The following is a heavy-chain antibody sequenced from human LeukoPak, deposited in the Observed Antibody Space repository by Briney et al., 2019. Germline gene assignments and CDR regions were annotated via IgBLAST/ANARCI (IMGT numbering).Heavy chain of an antibody. Sequence: SETLSLTCAVYGGSFSDYYWSWIRQPPGKGLEWIGEINHSGSTNYNPSLKSRVTISVDTSKNQFSLKLSSVTAADTAVYYCARHAFTYYPTRVNWFDPWGQGTLVTVSS. CDR2: INHSGST. D-gene: IGHD3-10*01. J-gene: IGHJ5*02. CDR3: ARHAFTYYPTRVNWFDP. V-gene: IGHV4-34*01. CDR1: GGSFSDYY.